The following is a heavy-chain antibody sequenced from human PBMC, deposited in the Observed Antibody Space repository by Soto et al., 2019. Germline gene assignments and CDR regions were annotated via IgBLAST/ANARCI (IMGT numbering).Heavy chain of an antibody. CDR1: GFPFSTYA. V-gene: IGHV3-30-3*01. Sequence: GGSLRLSCAASGFPFSTYAMHLVRQSPGKGLEWVAFISYDGSNEYYVDSVKGRFTISRDNSKNTLYLQMNSLREEDTAVYYCARGSAGHYNQGTLLDWGQGLMFTVSS. D-gene: IGHD6-25*01. CDR2: ISYDGSNE. CDR3: ARGSAGHYNQGTLLD. J-gene: IGHJ4*02.